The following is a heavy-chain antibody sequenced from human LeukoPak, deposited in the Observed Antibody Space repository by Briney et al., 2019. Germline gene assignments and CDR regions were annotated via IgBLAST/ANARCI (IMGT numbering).Heavy chain of an antibody. CDR3: ASTGSYYYYMDV. V-gene: IGHV4-59*02. Sequence: SETLSLTCTISGGSVSDYYWSWIRQSPGKGLEWIGYIYHTGSTSYSPSLKSRVTISADTSQNQFSLKLSSVTAADTAVYYCASTGSYYYYMDVWGKGTTVTVSS. CDR2: IYHTGST. D-gene: IGHD1-26*01. J-gene: IGHJ6*03. CDR1: GGSVSDYY.